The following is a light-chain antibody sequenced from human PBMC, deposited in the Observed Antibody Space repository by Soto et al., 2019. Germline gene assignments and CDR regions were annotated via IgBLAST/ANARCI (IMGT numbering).Light chain of an antibody. J-gene: IGKJ1*01. CDR1: QSVSSN. CDR3: QQYNNWPPWT. CDR2: GAS. V-gene: IGKV3-15*01. Sequence: EIVMTQSPATLSVSPGERATLSCRASQSVSSNLAWYQQKPGQAPRLLIYGASTRATGIPARFSGSGSGTEFTPTLSSLQSEDFAFYYCQQYNNWPPWTFGQGTKVEIK.